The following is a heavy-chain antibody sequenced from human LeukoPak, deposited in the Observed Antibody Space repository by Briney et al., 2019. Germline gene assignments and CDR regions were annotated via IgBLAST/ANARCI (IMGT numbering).Heavy chain of an antibody. Sequence: GSLRLSCAASGFTFSRYAMHWVRQVPGKGLEWVAVISYDGTNKYYADSVKGRFTISRDNSKNTLFLQMNSLRAEDTAVYYCARGSRYDSSGYDAFDIWGQGTMVTVSS. CDR2: ISYDGTNK. CDR3: ARGSRYDSSGYDAFDI. D-gene: IGHD3-22*01. J-gene: IGHJ3*02. CDR1: GFTFSRYA. V-gene: IGHV3-30*04.